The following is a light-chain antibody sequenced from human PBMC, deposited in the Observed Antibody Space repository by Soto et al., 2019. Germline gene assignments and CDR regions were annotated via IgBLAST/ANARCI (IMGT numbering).Light chain of an antibody. CDR3: PQRSSWPFT. CDR2: STS. Sequence: ELVLTQSPATLSLSPGERATLSCRASQSIGSYLAWYQQKPGQAPRLLIYSTSNRATGIPARFSGSGSGTDFTLTISSLETEDFALYYCPQRSSWPFTFDPGTRVDVK. J-gene: IGKJ3*01. V-gene: IGKV3-11*01. CDR1: QSIGSY.